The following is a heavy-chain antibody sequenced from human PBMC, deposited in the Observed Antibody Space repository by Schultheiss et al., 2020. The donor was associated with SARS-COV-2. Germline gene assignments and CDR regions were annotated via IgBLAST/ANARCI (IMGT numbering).Heavy chain of an antibody. J-gene: IGHJ6*03. Sequence: SQTLSLTCTVSGGSISSSSYYWGWIRQPPGKGLEWIGYIYYSGSTYYNPSLKSRVTISVDTSKNQFSLKLSSVTAADTAVYYCARDGGYYDPYMDVWGKGTTVTVSS. CDR2: IYYSGST. CDR1: GGSISSSSYY. V-gene: IGHV4-31*03. D-gene: IGHD3-3*01. CDR3: ARDGGYYDPYMDV.